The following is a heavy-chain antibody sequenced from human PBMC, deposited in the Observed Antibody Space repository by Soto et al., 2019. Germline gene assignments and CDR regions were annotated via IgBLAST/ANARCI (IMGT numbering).Heavy chain of an antibody. CDR2: IIPILGIA. V-gene: IGHV1-69*02. Sequence: QVQLVQSGAEVKKPGSSVKVSCKASGGTFSSYTISWVRQAPGQGLEWMGRIIPILGIANYAQKFQGRVTITADKSTSTAYMELRSLRSEDTAVYYCARGGLEGYCSGGSGHETEYYFDYWGQGTLVTVSS. D-gene: IGHD2-15*01. CDR3: ARGGLEGYCSGGSGHETEYYFDY. J-gene: IGHJ4*02. CDR1: GGTFSSYT.